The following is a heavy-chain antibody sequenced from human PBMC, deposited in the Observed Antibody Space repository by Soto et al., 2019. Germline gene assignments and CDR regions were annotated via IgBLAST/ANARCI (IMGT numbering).Heavy chain of an antibody. CDR3: AKDKLGGHSSGWFHYSYGIDG. J-gene: IGHJ6*02. V-gene: IGHV3-23*01. CDR2: ISVSGAGT. CDR1: GFTFSSYP. D-gene: IGHD6-19*01. Sequence: QLLESGGGLVQPGGSLRLSCAASGFTFSSYPMSWVRQAPGKGLAWVSGISVSGAGTYLGASVKGRFTISRDNSKNTLYLQMNSPRAADTAVYYCAKDKLGGHSSGWFHYSYGIDGWGQGTPVTVSS.